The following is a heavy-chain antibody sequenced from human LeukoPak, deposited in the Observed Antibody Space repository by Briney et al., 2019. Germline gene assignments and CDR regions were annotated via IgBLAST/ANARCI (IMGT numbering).Heavy chain of an antibody. V-gene: IGHV4-4*07. Sequence: SETLSLTCIVFGDSINSYSWNWIRQPAGKGLEWIGRIYATGSTNYNPSLQGLVTLSIDTSKRQFSMNLSSVTAADTCVSYCARRVMEGGGPLRSGDNWLDPWGQGSLVTVSS. D-gene: IGHD3-3*01. CDR3: ARRVMEGGGPLRSGDNWLDP. J-gene: IGHJ5*02. CDR2: IYATGST. CDR1: GDSINSYS.